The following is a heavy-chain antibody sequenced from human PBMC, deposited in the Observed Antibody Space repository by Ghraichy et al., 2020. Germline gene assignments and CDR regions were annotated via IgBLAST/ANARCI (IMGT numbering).Heavy chain of an antibody. Sequence: GGSLRLSCAASGFTFSSYSMNWVRQAPGKGLEWVSSISSSSSYIYYADSVKGRFTISRDNAKNSLYLQMNSLRAEDTAVYYCARDCSGGSCYYDYWGQGTLVTVSS. V-gene: IGHV3-21*01. D-gene: IGHD2-15*01. CDR3: ARDCSGGSCYYDY. J-gene: IGHJ4*02. CDR2: ISSSSSYI. CDR1: GFTFSSYS.